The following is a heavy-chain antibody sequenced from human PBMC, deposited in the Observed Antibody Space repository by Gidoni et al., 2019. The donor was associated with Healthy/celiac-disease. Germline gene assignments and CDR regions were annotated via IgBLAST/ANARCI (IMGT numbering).Heavy chain of an antibody. Sequence: QVQLQESGPGLVKPSEPLSLTCTVSGASISSYYWSWIRQPAGKGLEWIGRIYTSGSTNYKPALKSRVTRSVDTSKNQFSLKLSSVTAADTAVYYCARVLVGATGKEYYFDYWGQGTLVTVSS. V-gene: IGHV4-4*07. CDR2: IYTSGST. CDR1: GASISSYY. D-gene: IGHD1-26*01. J-gene: IGHJ4*02. CDR3: ARVLVGATGKEYYFDY.